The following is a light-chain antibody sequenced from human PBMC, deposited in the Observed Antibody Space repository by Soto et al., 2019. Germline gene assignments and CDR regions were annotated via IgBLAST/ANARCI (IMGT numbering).Light chain of an antibody. CDR1: RSLSSTS. CDR2: DVS. V-gene: IGKV3-20*01. CDR3: QQYGSSPRT. J-gene: IGKJ1*01. Sequence: EIVLTQSPGTLSLSPGERAALSCRASRSLSSTSLAWYQQRPGQAPRLLIYDVSSRATGIPDRFSGSGSGTDFTLTINRLEPDDFSVYYCQQYGSSPRTFGQRTKIEIK.